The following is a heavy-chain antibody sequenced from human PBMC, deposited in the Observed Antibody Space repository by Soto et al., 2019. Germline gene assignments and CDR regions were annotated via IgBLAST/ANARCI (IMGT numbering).Heavy chain of an antibody. J-gene: IGHJ6*02. CDR3: ARPGRGGYGARSAPYYSGMDV. CDR1: GYSFTSYW. D-gene: IGHD5-18*01. Sequence: RGESLKISCKGSGYSFTSYWIGWVRQMPGKGLEWMGIIYPGDSDTRYSPSFQGQVTISADKSISTAYLQWSSLKASDTAMYYCARPGRGGYGARSAPYYSGMDVWGQGTTVTVSS. CDR2: IYPGDSDT. V-gene: IGHV5-51*01.